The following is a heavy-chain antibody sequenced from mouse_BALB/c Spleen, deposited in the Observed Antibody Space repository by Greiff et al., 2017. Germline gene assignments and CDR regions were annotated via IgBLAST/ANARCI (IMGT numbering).Heavy chain of an antibody. Sequence: VQLQQSGPELVKPGASVKMSCKASGYTFTSYVMHWVKQKPGQGLEWIGYINPYNDGTKYNEKFKGKATLTSDKSSSTAYMELSSLTSEDSAVYYCARGGTTVVAHFDYWGQGTTLTVSS. CDR2: INPYNDGT. D-gene: IGHD1-1*01. V-gene: IGHV1-14*01. J-gene: IGHJ2*01. CDR1: GYTFTSYV. CDR3: ARGGTTVVAHFDY.